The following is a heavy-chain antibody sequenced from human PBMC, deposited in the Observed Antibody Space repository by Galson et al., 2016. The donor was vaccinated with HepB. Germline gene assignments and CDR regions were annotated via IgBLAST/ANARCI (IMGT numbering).Heavy chain of an antibody. Sequence: GKGLEWVSLISGDGGGTYYADSVKGRFTISRDNSKTSLYLQMNTLRTEDTALYYCAKGDGGYYLVVDSWGQGTLVTVSS. CDR2: ISGDGGGT. D-gene: IGHD4-17*01. J-gene: IGHJ4*02. V-gene: IGHV3-43*02. CDR3: AKGDGGYYLVVDS.